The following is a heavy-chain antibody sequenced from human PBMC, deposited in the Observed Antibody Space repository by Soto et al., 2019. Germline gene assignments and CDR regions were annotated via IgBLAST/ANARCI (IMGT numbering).Heavy chain of an antibody. CDR2: IYYSGST. J-gene: IGHJ4*02. V-gene: IGHV4-39*01. CDR3: ASGYCSGGSCFAIDF. Sequence: QLQLQESGPGLVKPSEALSLTCTVSGGSISSSSYFWGWIRQPPGKGLEWIGTIYYSGSTYYNPSLKSRVTVSVDTSENQFSLKLASVTATDTAVYYCASGYCSGGSCFAIDFWGLGTLVTVSS. D-gene: IGHD2-15*01. CDR1: GGSISSSSYF.